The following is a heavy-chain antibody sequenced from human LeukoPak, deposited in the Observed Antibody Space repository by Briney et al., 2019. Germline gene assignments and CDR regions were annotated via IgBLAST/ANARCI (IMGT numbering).Heavy chain of an antibody. D-gene: IGHD5-18*01. CDR1: GFXFSTYW. CDR2: MDQDGTEK. CDR3: ARDRGYSTFDI. Sequence: GGSLRLSCAASGFXFSTYWMSWVRQAPGKGLEWVANMDQDGTEKNYVDSVKGRFTISRDNANNLLYVQMNSLRAEDTAVYYCARDRGYSTFDIWGQGTIVTVSS. V-gene: IGHV3-7*05. J-gene: IGHJ3*02.